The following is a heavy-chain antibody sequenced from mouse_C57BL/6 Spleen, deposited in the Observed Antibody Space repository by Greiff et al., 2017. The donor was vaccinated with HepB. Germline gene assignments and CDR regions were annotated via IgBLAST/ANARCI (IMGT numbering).Heavy chain of an antibody. J-gene: IGHJ2*01. D-gene: IGHD2-5*01. V-gene: IGHV1-55*01. Sequence: QVHVKQPGAELVKPGASVKMSCKASGYTFTSYWITWVKQRPGQGLEWIGDIYPGSGSTNYNEKFKSKATLTVDTSSSTAYMQLSSLTSEDSAVYYCAREEGYSNYVYFDYWGQGTTLTVSS. CDR3: AREEGYSNYVYFDY. CDR1: GYTFTSYW. CDR2: IYPGSGST.